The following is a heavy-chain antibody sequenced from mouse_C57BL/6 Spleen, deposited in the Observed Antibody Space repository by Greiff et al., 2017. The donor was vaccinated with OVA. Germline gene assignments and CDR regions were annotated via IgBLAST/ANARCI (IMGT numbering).Heavy chain of an antibody. CDR3: ARKYGYADAMDY. J-gene: IGHJ4*01. Sequence: VQLQQPGAELVKPGASVKMSCKASGYTFTSYWITWVTQRPGQGLAWIGDIYPGSGSTNSNEKFKSKATLTVDTSSSTAYMQLSSLTSEDSAVDYWARKYGYADAMDYWGQGTSVTVSS. CDR2: IYPGSGST. D-gene: IGHD2-2*01. V-gene: IGHV1-55*01. CDR1: GYTFTSYW.